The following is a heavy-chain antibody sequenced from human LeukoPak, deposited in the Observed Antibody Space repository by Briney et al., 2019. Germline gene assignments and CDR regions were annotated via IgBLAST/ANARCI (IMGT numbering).Heavy chain of an antibody. CDR2: FYVGGAT. J-gene: IGHJ4*02. D-gene: IGHD5-24*01. CDR3: VRGDGYNFFDY. CDR1: GFSVTNNY. V-gene: IGHV3-53*01. Sequence: GGSLRLSCAVSGFSVTNNYMSWVRQAPGKGLEWVSVFYVGGATYYADSVKGRFTISRDNSENTLYLQMKSLRAEDTAVYYCVRGDGYNFFDYWGQGTLVTVSS.